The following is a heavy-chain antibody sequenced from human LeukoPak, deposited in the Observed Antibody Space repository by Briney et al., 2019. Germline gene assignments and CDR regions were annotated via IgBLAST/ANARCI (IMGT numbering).Heavy chain of an antibody. J-gene: IGHJ6*02. CDR2: IRSKANSYAT. CDR3: ARKVGATTGMDV. Sequence: GGSLKLSCAASGFTFSGSAMHWVRQASGKGLEWVGRIRSKANSYATAYAASVKGRFTISRDDSKNTAYLQMNSLRAEDTAVYYCARKVGATTGMDVWGQGTTVTVSS. CDR1: GFTFSGSA. D-gene: IGHD1-26*01. V-gene: IGHV3-73*01.